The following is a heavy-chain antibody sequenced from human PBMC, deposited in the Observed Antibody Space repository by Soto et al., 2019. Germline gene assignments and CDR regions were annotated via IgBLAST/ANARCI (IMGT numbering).Heavy chain of an antibody. CDR2: ISSSSDKT. J-gene: IGHJ4*02. V-gene: IGHV3-48*02. CDR1: GFSFSDHS. CDR3: ARLPKGSLVTA. D-gene: IGHD2-21*02. Sequence: GGSLRLSCVGSGFSFSDHSMNWVRQAPGKGLQWVSYISSSSDKTYYADSVRGRFTVPRDNAKNALFLQMNSLRDDDTATYFCARLPKGSLVTAWGQGTRVTVSS.